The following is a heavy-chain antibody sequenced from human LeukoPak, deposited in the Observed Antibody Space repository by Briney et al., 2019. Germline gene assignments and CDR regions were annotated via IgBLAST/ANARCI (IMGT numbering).Heavy chain of an antibody. Sequence: SETLSLTCTVSGGSISSSSYYWGWIRQPPGKGLEWIGDIYYSGRTYYSLSLRNRVSISLDTSKNRFSLTLTSVTAAETAVYYCARRRYYDSTGFFDWVRGSLVIVSS. CDR3: ARRRYYDSTGFFD. V-gene: IGHV4-39*02. CDR2: IYYSGRT. J-gene: IGHJ1*01. CDR1: GGSISSSSYY. D-gene: IGHD3-22*01.